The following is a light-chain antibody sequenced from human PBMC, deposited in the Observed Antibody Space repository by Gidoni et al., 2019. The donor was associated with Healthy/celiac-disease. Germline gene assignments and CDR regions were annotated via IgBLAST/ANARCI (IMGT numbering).Light chain of an antibody. Sequence: IVLPPSPATLSLSPGERATLSCRASQSVSSHLAWYQQKPGQAPRLLIYDASNRATGIPARFSGSGSGTDFTLTISSLEPEDFAVYYCQQRSKWPPAFGGGTKVEIK. J-gene: IGKJ4*01. CDR2: DAS. CDR3: QQRSKWPPA. V-gene: IGKV3-11*01. CDR1: QSVSSH.